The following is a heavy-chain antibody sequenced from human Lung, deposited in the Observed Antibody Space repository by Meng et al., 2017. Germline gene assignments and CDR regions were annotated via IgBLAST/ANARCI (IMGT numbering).Heavy chain of an antibody. CDR2: INHSGST. CDR1: DGSFRDYY. CDR3: ARGPTTMAHDFDY. Sequence: GPLQQGGAGLLTPSETLSLACVVSDGSFRDYYCGWIRQPPGKGLEWIGEINHSGSTNYNPSLESRATISVDTSQNNLSLKLSSVTAADSAVYYCARGPTTMAHDFDYWGQGTLVTVSS. J-gene: IGHJ4*02. V-gene: IGHV4-34*01. D-gene: IGHD4-11*01.